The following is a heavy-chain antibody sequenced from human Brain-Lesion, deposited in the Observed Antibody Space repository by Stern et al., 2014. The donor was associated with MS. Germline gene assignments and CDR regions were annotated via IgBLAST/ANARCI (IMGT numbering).Heavy chain of an antibody. CDR3: ARHDSVPRPSQLYSARDRGPGYFDY. V-gene: IGHV4-39*01. CDR1: GGSISSSTYY. CDR2: IYYSGFT. J-gene: IGHJ4*02. Sequence: VQLVESGPGLVKPSETLSLTCTVSGGSISSSTYYWAWIRQPPGKGLEWIGNIYYSGFTYYNPSLKSRVPISVDMSKNQSSLKLSSVTAADTAIYYCARHDSVPRPSQLYSARDRGPGYFDYWGQGTLVTVSS. D-gene: IGHD1-26*01.